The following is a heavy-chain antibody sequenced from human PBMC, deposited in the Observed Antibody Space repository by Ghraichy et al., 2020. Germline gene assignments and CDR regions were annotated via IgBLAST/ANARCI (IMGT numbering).Heavy chain of an antibody. V-gene: IGHV4-39*01. J-gene: IGHJ4*02. Sequence: SETLSLTCTVSGGSISSGSYYWGWIRQPPGKGLEWIGSIYYGGSTYYNPSLKSRVTISVDTSKNQFSLKMSSVTAMSSVTAADTAVYYCARHKPGTRYYFDYWGQGTLVTVSS. CDR1: GGSISSGSYY. D-gene: IGHD1-14*01. CDR3: ARHKPGTRYYFDY. CDR2: IYYGGST.